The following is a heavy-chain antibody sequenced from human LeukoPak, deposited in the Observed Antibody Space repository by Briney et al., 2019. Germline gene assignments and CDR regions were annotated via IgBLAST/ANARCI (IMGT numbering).Heavy chain of an antibody. J-gene: IGHJ4*02. CDR2: INPNSGGT. Sequence: ASVKVSCKASGYTLTGYYMHWVGQAPGQGLEGMGWINPNSGGTNYAQKFQGRVTMTRDTSISTAYMELSRLRSDDTAVYYCARMNGYYSPRRPFDYWGQGTLVTVSS. D-gene: IGHD3-22*01. V-gene: IGHV1-2*02. CDR3: ARMNGYYSPRRPFDY. CDR1: GYTLTGYY.